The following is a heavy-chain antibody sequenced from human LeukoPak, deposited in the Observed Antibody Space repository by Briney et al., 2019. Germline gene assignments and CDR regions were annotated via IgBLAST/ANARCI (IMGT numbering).Heavy chain of an antibody. CDR2: ISSSSSYI. CDR3: ARDISDFWSGEPPRWAVDY. V-gene: IGHV3-21*01. CDR1: GFTFSSYS. D-gene: IGHD3-3*01. Sequence: GGSLRLSCAASGFTFSSYSMNRVRQAPGKGLEWVSSISSSSSYIYYADSVKGRFTISRDNAKNSLYLQTNSLRAEDTAVYYCARDISDFWSGEPPRWAVDYWGQGTLVTVSS. J-gene: IGHJ4*02.